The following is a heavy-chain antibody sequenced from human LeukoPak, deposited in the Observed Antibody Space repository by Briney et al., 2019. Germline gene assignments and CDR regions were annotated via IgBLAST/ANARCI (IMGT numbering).Heavy chain of an antibody. D-gene: IGHD4-23*01. Sequence: SVKVSCKASGGTFSNYAISWVRQAPGQGLEWMGGIIPIFGTANYAQKFQGRVTITADEFTSTAYMELSSLRSEDTAVYYCARGWLAETMVVTPYNYWGQGTLVTVSS. CDR1: GGTFSNYA. J-gene: IGHJ4*02. V-gene: IGHV1-69*13. CDR3: ARGWLAETMVVTPYNY. CDR2: IIPIFGTA.